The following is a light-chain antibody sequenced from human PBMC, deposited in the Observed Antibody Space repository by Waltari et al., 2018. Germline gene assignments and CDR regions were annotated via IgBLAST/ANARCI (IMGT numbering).Light chain of an antibody. Sequence: DFQLTQSPSSLSSSEGDRVTITCRASQSISTFLNWYQQKPGKAPELLIYAASSLQTGVPSRFSGSGSGTDFTLTISGLQPEDLATYYCQLSHRTPPTFGQGTKVEIK. CDR2: AAS. V-gene: IGKV1-39*01. CDR1: QSISTF. J-gene: IGKJ1*01. CDR3: QLSHRTPPT.